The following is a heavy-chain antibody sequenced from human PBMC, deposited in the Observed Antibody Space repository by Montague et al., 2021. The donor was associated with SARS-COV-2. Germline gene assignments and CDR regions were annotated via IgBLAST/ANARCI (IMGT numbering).Heavy chain of an antibody. CDR3: ARASLAWLDY. CDR1: VFSLSTSGMC. CDR2: IAWDDGK. D-gene: IGHD5-24*01. Sequence: PALVKPTQTLTLTCTFSVFSLSTSGMCVSWIRQPPGKALEWLARIAWDDGKYYSTSLKTRLTISKDTSKNQVVLTMTNMDPVDTATYYCARASLAWLDYWGQGTLVTVSS. V-gene: IGHV2-70*11. J-gene: IGHJ4*02.